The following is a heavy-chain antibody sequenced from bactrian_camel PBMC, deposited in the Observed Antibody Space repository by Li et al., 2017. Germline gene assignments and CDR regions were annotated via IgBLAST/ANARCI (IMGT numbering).Heavy chain of an antibody. CDR1: GNTYSRYC. Sequence: HVQLVESGGGSVQTGGSLRLSCATSGNTYSRYCMGWFRQVPGEEREGVATIWSITGSTYYADSVRGRFSISQDDTKRTLDLQMNSLKPEDTAMYYCAAIKGPRTYCSGGYFLRDYKHWGQGTQVTVS. CDR3: AAIKGPRTYCSGGYFLRDYKH. V-gene: IGHV3-3*01. D-gene: IGHD4*01. J-gene: IGHJ4*01. CDR2: IWSITGST.